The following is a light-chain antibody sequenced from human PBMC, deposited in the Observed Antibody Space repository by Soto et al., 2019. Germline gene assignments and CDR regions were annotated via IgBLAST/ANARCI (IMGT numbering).Light chain of an antibody. CDR2: AAS. Sequence: AIRMTQSPSSFSASTGDRVTITCRASQGISSYLAWYQQKPGKAPKLLIYAASTLQSGIPSRFSGSGSGTEFTLTISSLQPEDFATYYCQLVNTYPMTFGQGTRLEIK. CDR3: QLVNTYPMT. J-gene: IGKJ5*01. CDR1: QGISSY. V-gene: IGKV1-8*01.